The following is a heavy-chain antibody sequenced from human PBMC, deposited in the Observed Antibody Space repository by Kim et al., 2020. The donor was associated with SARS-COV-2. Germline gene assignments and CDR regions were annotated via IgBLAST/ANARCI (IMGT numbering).Heavy chain of an antibody. V-gene: IGHV3-23*01. Sequence: GGSLRLSCAVSGFTFSSNAMTWVRQAPGKGLEWVSTITHTGETPYYADSAQGRFTTSRDNSKNTLYLQMNSLRAEDTAIYYCAKSLSGYFSGHLGYWGQG. CDR1: GFTFSSNA. D-gene: IGHD5-18*01. CDR3: AKSLSGYFSGHLGY. J-gene: IGHJ4*02. CDR2: ITHTGETP.